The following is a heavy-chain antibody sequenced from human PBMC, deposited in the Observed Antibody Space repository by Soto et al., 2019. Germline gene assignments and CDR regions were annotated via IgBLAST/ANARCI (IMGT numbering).Heavy chain of an antibody. CDR2: AFYTGFT. J-gene: IGHJ4*02. Sequence: PSETLSLTCAVYGGSNSGSNYYWAWLRQSPGKGPEWIGSAFYTGFTSYNPSLESRVSVSVDTSKSQFSLKLSAGTAADTAVYFCATSQTGYNWNYFDHWGQGALVTVSS. D-gene: IGHD1-20*01. V-gene: IGHV4-39*01. CDR3: ATSQTGYNWNYFDH. CDR1: GGSNSGSNYY.